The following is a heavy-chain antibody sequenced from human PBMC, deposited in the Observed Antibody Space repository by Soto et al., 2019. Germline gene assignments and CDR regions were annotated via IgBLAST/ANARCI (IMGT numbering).Heavy chain of an antibody. J-gene: IGHJ4*02. CDR1: GVSISDDNYY. Sequence: QVQLQESGPGLVKPSQTLSLTCTVSGVSISDDNYYWSWIRQPPGKDLEWIGHIYNRGNTYNNPYLRSRLTLSLDTSKSQFSLNLNSVTAADTAVYYCAAGLSGDKVDQWGQGTLVTASS. D-gene: IGHD2-21*01. V-gene: IGHV4-30-4*01. CDR3: AAGLSGDKVDQ. CDR2: IYNRGNT.